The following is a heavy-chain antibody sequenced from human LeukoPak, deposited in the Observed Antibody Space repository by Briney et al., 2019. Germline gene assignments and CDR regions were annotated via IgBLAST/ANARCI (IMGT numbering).Heavy chain of an antibody. V-gene: IGHV3-21*01. CDR2: ITSGSSYI. D-gene: IGHD5-12*01. Sequence: PGGSLRLSCAASGFTFSDYSMNWVRQAPGKGLEWVSLITSGSSYIYYADSVRGRFTISRDNAKTSLYLQLNNLRAEDRAVYYCARDQGGYNAFDIWGQGTMVTVSS. CDR3: ARDQGGYNAFDI. CDR1: GFTFSDYS. J-gene: IGHJ3*02.